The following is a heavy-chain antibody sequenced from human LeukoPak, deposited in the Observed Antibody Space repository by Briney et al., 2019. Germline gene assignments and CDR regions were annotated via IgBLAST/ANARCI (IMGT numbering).Heavy chain of an antibody. CDR2: IYYNGTT. Sequence: SETLSLTCTVSGGSISSYYWSWIRQPPEKGLEWIGYIYYNGTTNYNPSLKSRVTISVDTSKNQFPLKLSSVTAADTAVYYCAREPGYSYGYWYFDYWGQGTLVTVSS. V-gene: IGHV4-59*12. CDR1: GGSISSYY. J-gene: IGHJ4*02. D-gene: IGHD5-18*01. CDR3: AREPGYSYGYWYFDY.